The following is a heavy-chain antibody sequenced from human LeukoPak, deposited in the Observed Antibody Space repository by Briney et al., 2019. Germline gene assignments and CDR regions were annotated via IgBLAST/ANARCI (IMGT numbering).Heavy chain of an antibody. CDR1: GFTLSSYA. J-gene: IGHJ5*02. CDR2: ISGSGGST. Sequence: GGSLRLSCAASGFTLSSYAMSWVRQAPGKGLEWVSAISGSGGSTYYADSVKGRFTISRDNSKNTLYLQMNSLRAEDTAVYYCAKDSAALTGLHVNWFDPWGQGTLVTVSS. CDR3: AKDSAALTGLHVNWFDP. V-gene: IGHV3-23*01. D-gene: IGHD3-9*01.